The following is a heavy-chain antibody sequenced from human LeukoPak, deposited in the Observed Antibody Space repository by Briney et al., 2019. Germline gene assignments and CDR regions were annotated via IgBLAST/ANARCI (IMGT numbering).Heavy chain of an antibody. J-gene: IGHJ5*02. V-gene: IGHV4-4*09. Sequence: SETLCLTCSVSGGSISGYYWSWVRQPPGKGLEWIGYIYTSGSTNYNPSLKSRVTILVDTSKNQFSLKLSSVTAADTAVYYCATTTTIASWFDPWGQGTLVTVSS. CDR1: GGSISGYY. D-gene: IGHD2-21*01. CDR2: IYTSGST. CDR3: ATTTTIASWFDP.